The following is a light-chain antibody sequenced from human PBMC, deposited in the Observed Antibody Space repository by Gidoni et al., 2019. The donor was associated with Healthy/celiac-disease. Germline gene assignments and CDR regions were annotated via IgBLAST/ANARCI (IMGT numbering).Light chain of an antibody. CDR3: QQSYSTPRT. CDR2: AAS. CDR1: QSISSY. Sequence: DIQMTQSPSSLSASVGDRVTITCRASQSISSYLNWYQQKPGKAPKLLIYAASSLQSGVPSRFSGSGSVTDFTLTIRSLQPEDFAPYYCQQSYSTPRTFGQGTKVEIK. V-gene: IGKV1-39*01. J-gene: IGKJ1*01.